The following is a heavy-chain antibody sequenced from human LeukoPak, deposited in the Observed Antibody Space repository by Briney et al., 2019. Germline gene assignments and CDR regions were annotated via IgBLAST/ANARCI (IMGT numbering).Heavy chain of an antibody. J-gene: IGHJ4*02. D-gene: IGHD3-3*01. CDR2: IRSKANSYAT. CDR3: ARSPVTIFGVVIFDY. Sequence: PGGSLRLSCAASGFTFSGSAMHWVRQASGKGLEWVGRIRSKANSYATAYAASVKGRFTISRDDSKNTLYLQMNSLRAEDTAVYYCARSPVTIFGVVIFDYWGQGTLVTVSS. V-gene: IGHV3-73*01. CDR1: GFTFSGSA.